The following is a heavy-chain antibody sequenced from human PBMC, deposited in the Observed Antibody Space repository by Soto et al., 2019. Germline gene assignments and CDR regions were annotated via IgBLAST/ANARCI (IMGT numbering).Heavy chain of an antibody. CDR3: ARLGAYYQALDS. V-gene: IGHV4-34*01. CDR2: INHSGST. D-gene: IGHD3-22*01. J-gene: IGHJ4*02. CDR1: GGSFSGYY. Sequence: SETLSLTCAVYGGSFSGYYWSWIRQPPGKGLEWIGEINHSGSTNYNPSLKSRITTSLDTSQNEVSLKLSSVTAADTAVYYCARLGAYYQALDSWGRGTLVTVS.